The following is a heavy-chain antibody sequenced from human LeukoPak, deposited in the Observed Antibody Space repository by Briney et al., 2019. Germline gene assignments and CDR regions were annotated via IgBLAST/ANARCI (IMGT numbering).Heavy chain of an antibody. CDR3: ARGGRGLQLLKTWYFDL. Sequence: SETLSLTCAVYGGSFSGYYWSWIREPPGKGLEWIGEINHSGSTNYNPSLKSRVTISVDTSKNQFSLKLSSVTAADTAVYYCARGGRGLQLLKTWYFDLWGRGTLVTVSS. J-gene: IGHJ2*01. CDR1: GGSFSGYY. V-gene: IGHV4-34*01. D-gene: IGHD5-24*01. CDR2: INHSGST.